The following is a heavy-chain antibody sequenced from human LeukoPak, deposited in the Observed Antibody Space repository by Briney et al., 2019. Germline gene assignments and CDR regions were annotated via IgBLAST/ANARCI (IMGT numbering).Heavy chain of an antibody. Sequence: SETLSLTCTVSGYSISSGYYWGWIRQPPGKGLEWIGSIYHSGSTYYNPSLKSRVTISVDTSKNNFSLKLSSVTAADTAVYYCARVLGYCSSTSCYDPYYFDYWGQGTLVTVSS. V-gene: IGHV4-38-2*02. CDR1: GYSISSGYY. CDR2: IYHSGST. J-gene: IGHJ4*02. D-gene: IGHD2-2*01. CDR3: ARVLGYCSSTSCYDPYYFDY.